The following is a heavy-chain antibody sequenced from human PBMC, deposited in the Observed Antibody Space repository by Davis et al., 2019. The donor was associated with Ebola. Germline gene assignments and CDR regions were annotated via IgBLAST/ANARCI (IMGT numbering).Heavy chain of an antibody. J-gene: IGHJ4*02. V-gene: IGHV3-15*01. CDR2: IKSGGTT. Sequence: GESLKISCAASGFTFTNAWMSWVRQAPGQGLAWVGRIKSGGTTDYAAPVKGRFTISRDDSKNTLYLQMNSLKTEDTAVYYCTTAREKHCTYVVCYRGGSFDHWGQGTLVTVSS. D-gene: IGHD2-8*01. CDR1: GFTFTNAW. CDR3: TTAREKHCTYVVCYRGGSFDH.